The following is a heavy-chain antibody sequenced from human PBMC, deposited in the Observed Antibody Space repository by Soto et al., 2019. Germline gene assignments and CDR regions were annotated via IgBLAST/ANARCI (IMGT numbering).Heavy chain of an antibody. J-gene: IGHJ3*02. CDR1: GFTFSSYA. CDR3: ATYIVVVPAAITGWGGDAFDI. Sequence: EVQLLESGGGLVQPGGSLRLSCAASGFTFSSYAMSWVRQAPGEGLEWVSAISGSGCSTYYADSVKGRFNISRDNSKNPLYLQIDSLRAEDKAVYYCATYIVVVPAAITGWGGDAFDIWGQGTMVTVSS. CDR2: ISGSGCST. V-gene: IGHV3-23*01. D-gene: IGHD2-2*01.